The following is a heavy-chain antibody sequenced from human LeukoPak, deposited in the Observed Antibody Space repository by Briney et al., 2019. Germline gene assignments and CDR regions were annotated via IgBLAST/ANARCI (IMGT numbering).Heavy chain of an antibody. CDR3: ASSSWYYDSSGPTGFDP. V-gene: IGHV1-69*02. Sequence: SVKVSCKASGGTFSSDTISWVRQAPGQGLEWMGRIIPILGIANYAQKFQSRVTITADKSTSTAYMELSSLRSEDTAVYYCASSSWYYDSSGPTGFDPWGQGTLVTVSS. CDR2: IIPILGIA. CDR1: GGTFSSDT. D-gene: IGHD3-22*01. J-gene: IGHJ5*02.